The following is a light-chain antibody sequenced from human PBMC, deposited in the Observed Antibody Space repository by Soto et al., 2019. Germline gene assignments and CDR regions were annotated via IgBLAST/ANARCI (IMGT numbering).Light chain of an antibody. V-gene: IGKV3-11*01. CDR1: QPVSDK. CDR3: QQRSNWPIT. CDR2: DAS. J-gene: IGKJ5*01. Sequence: QSPNTLSVSKRVGATLSCWASQPVSDKLAWYQQKPGQAPRLLIYDASNRATGIPARFSGSGSGTDFTLTISSLEPEDFAVYYCQQRSNWPITFGQGTRLEIK.